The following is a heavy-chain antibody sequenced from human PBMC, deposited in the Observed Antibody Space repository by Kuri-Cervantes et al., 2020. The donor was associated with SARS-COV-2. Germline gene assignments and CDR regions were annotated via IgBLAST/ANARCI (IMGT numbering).Heavy chain of an antibody. Sequence: LRLSCTVSGAAISSGGYYWGWIRQHPEKGLEWIGYIYYNGNTYYNPSLESRLTITLDTSKNQFSLKLTSVTAADTAVYYCARGVGAAVAGTLITIYYYYGMDVWGRGTTVTVSS. CDR1: GAAISSGGYY. J-gene: IGHJ6*02. CDR3: ARGVGAAVAGTLITIYYYYGMDV. D-gene: IGHD6-19*01. V-gene: IGHV4-31*03. CDR2: IYYNGNT.